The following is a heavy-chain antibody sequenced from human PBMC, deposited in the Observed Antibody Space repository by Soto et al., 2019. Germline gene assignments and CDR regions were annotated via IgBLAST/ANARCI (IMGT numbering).Heavy chain of an antibody. CDR3: TREDRYSRMDV. CDR1: GYTFSSYD. Sequence: QGKLVQSGAEVKKPGASVKVSCKTAGYTFSSYDIGWVRQAPGQGLEWMGWISPYNGNTNYAQKFQGRVTMTTDRSRNTAYMEQRSRRKDETVVYYCTREDRYSRMDVSGRATTGNASS. D-gene: IGHD2-15*01. CDR2: ISPYNGNT. J-gene: IGHJ6*02. V-gene: IGHV1-18*01.